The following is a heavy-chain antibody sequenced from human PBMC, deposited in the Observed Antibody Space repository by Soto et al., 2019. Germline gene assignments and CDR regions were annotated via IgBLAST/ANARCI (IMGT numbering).Heavy chain of an antibody. J-gene: IGHJ2*01. V-gene: IGHV4-39*01. CDR2: IYYSGST. CDR1: GGSISSSRYY. Sequence: PSETLSLTCTVSGGSISSSRYYWGWIRQPPGKGLEWIGSIYYSGSTYYNPSLKSRVTISVDTSKNQFSLKLSSVTAADTAVYYCARQPSRHGDHGYWYFDLWGRGTLVTLSS. D-gene: IGHD4-17*01. CDR3: ARQPSRHGDHGYWYFDL.